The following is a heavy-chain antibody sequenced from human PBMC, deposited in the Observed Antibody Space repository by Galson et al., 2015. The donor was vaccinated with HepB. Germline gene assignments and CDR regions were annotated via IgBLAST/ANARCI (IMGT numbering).Heavy chain of an antibody. CDR1: GFTFSTYG. Sequence: SLRLSCATSGFTFSTYGMHWVRQAPGKGLEWVAFVSYDGGAIFYADSVRGRFTISRDNPKNTVHLQMNSLRAEDTAKYNCARDGSHYEIDFEGWGQGTLVAVSS. CDR2: VSYDGGAI. V-gene: IGHV3-33*05. J-gene: IGHJ4*02. CDR3: ARDGSHYEIDFEG. D-gene: IGHD1-26*01.